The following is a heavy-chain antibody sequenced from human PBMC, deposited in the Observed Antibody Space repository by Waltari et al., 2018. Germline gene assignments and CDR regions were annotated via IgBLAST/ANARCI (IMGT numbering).Heavy chain of an antibody. Sequence: QVQLVQSGSELKKHGASVKVSCKASAYTFTSYPIYWLRRAPGQGLELMGWINTNTGNPTYGQGFTGRFVFSLDTSVSTAYLQISSLKAEDTAVYYCVREVVPTSTIVVNWFDPWGQGTLVTVSS. CDR3: VREVVPTSTIVVNWFDP. V-gene: IGHV7-4-1*02. D-gene: IGHD2-2*01. CDR2: INTNTGNP. J-gene: IGHJ5*02. CDR1: AYTFTSYP.